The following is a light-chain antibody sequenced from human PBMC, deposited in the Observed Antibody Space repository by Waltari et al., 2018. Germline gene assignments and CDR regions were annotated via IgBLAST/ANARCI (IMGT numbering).Light chain of an antibody. J-gene: IGKJ2*01. V-gene: IGKV4-1*01. Sequence: DIVMTQSPDSLAVSLGERATINCKSSQSVLYSSNSKNYLAWYQQKPGQPPKLLIYWASTRESGVPDRFSGSGSGTDFTLTISSLQAEDVAVYYCQQYYSTPYTFGQGTKLGIK. CDR1: QSVLYSSNSKNY. CDR2: WAS. CDR3: QQYYSTPYT.